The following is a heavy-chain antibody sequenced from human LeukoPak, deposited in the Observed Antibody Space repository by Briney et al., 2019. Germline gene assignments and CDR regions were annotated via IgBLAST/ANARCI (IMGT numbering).Heavy chain of an antibody. CDR2: ISYDGSNK. CDR3: ARELRLLWFGELDY. V-gene: IGHV3-30*03. Sequence: PGGSLRLSCAASGFTFSYYGLHWVRQAPGKGLEWVALISYDGSNKDYADSVKGRFTISRDNSKNTLYLQMNSLRAEDTAVYYCARELRLLWFGELDYWGQGTLVTVSS. J-gene: IGHJ4*02. D-gene: IGHD3-10*01. CDR1: GFTFSYYG.